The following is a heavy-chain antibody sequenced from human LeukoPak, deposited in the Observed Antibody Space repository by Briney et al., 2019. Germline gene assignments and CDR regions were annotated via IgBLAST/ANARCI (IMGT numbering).Heavy chain of an antibody. CDR3: TRDASGDTNSGPRMDV. J-gene: IGHJ6*02. Sequence: PGGSLRLSCAASAFTFRTYWMSWVRRAPGKGLEWVAMIKPDGSEKYYVDSVKGLFTISRDNAKNSLYLQMTSLRAEDTAVYYCTRDASGDTNSGPRMDVWGQGTTVTVS. CDR2: IKPDGSEK. V-gene: IGHV3-7*05. D-gene: IGHD1-26*01. CDR1: AFTFRTYW.